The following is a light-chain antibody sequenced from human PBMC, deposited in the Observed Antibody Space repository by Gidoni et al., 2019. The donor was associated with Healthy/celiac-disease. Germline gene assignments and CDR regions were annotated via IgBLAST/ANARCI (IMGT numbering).Light chain of an antibody. V-gene: IGLV3-1*01. CDR3: QAWDSSTDEVV. CDR2: QDS. Sequence: SYELTQPPSVSVSPGQTASITSSGDKLGDKYACWYQQKPGQSPVLVIYQDSKRPSGIPERFSGSNSGNTATLTISGTQAMDEADYYCQAWDSSTDEVVFGGGTKLTVL. CDR1: KLGDKY. J-gene: IGLJ2*01.